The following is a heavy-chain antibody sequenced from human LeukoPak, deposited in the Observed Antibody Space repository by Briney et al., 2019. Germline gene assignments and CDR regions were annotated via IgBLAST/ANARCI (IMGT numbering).Heavy chain of an antibody. CDR2: IYYSGIT. Sequence: HSETLSLICTVSGASISSYYWSWIRQPPGKGLEWIGYIYYSGITNYDPSLKSRVTISVDTSRNQFSLKLSSVTAADTAVYYCARDLLNWFDPWGQGTLVTVSS. V-gene: IGHV4-59*01. J-gene: IGHJ5*02. CDR3: ARDLLNWFDP. CDR1: GASISSYY.